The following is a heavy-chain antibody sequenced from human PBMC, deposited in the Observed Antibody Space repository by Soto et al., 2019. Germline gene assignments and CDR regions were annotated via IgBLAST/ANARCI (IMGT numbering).Heavy chain of an antibody. CDR1: GFTFGDYA. D-gene: IGHD6-13*01. CDR2: IRSKAYGGTT. J-gene: IGHJ6*03. V-gene: IGHV3-49*03. Sequence: GGSLRLSCTASGFTFGDYAMSWFRQAPGKGLEWVGFIRSKAYGGTTEYAASVKGRFTISRDDSKSIAYLQMKSLKTEDTAVYYCTRDQDSSSKSYYYYYYMDVWGKGTTVTVSS. CDR3: TRDQDSSSKSYYYYYYMDV.